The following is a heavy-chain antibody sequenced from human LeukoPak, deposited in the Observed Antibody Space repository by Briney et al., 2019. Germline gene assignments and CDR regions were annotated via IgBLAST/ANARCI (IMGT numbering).Heavy chain of an antibody. J-gene: IGHJ6*04. CDR1: GFTFSSYE. V-gene: IGHV3-48*03. Sequence: GGSLRLSCAASGFTFSSYEMNWVRQASGKGLEWVSYISSSGSTIYYADSVKGRFTISRDNAKNSLYLQMNSLRAEDTAVYYCARITVVPAQAGYYYYGMDVWGKGTTVTVSS. CDR3: ARITVVPAQAGYYYYGMDV. D-gene: IGHD2-2*01. CDR2: ISSSGSTI.